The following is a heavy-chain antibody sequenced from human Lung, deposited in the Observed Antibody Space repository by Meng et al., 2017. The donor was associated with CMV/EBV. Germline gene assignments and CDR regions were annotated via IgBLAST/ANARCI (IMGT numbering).Heavy chain of an antibody. CDR3: ARVYYDTSGSSHYFDF. D-gene: IGHD3-22*01. Sequence: ASVXVSCKTSGYTFAGYYMNWVRQAPGQGLEWIGWINPYTGGTNYPQKFQGRVTITRDTSISTAYMDLSRLRSDDTAVYYCARVYYDTSGSSHYFDFWGQGTLVTVSS. CDR2: INPYTGGT. CDR1: GYTFAGYY. J-gene: IGHJ4*02. V-gene: IGHV1-2*02.